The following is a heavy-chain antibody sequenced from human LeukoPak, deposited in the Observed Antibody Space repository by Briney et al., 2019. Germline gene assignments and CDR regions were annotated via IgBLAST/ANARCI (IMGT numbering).Heavy chain of an antibody. CDR2: ISAYNGNT. CDR1: GYTFTSYG. D-gene: IGHD3-10*01. J-gene: IGHJ6*02. V-gene: IGHV1-18*01. CDR3: ARDSGGSGSYYKRTPPHYYYYGMDV. Sequence: ASVKVSCKASGYTFTSYGISWVRQAPGQGLEWMGWISAYNGNTNYAQKLQGRVTMTTDTSTSTAYMELRSLRSDDTAVYYYARDSGGSGSYYKRTPPHYYYYGMDVWGQGTTVTVSS.